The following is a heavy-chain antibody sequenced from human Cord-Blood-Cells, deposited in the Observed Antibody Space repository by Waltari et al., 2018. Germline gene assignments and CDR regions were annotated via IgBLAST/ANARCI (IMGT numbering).Heavy chain of an antibody. J-gene: IGHJ4*02. CDR3: ARHLWQQLVNY. D-gene: IGHD6-13*01. CDR2: IYYSGST. V-gene: IGHV4-39*01. Sequence: QLQLQESGPGLVQPSETLSLTCTVFGGSTSSSSYPWGCVRQPPGKGLELIGSIYYSGSTDYKPSLKGRVTISVDTSKNQFSRKLSSVTAADTAVYYCARHLWQQLVNYWGQGTLVTVSS. CDR1: GGSTSSSSYP.